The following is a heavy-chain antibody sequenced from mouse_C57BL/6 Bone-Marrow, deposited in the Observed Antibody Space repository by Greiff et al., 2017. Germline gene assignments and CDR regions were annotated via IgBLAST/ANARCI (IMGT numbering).Heavy chain of an antibody. Sequence: VQLQEPGAGLVKPGASVKLSCTASGYTFTSYWMHWVQQTPGQGLEWIGMIHHNSGSTNYNETFKSKATLTGDKSSSTVYMQLSSLTSEDSAVYYCARSSYVGYFDVWGTGTTVTVSS. V-gene: IGHV1-64*01. J-gene: IGHJ1*03. CDR2: IHHNSGST. D-gene: IGHD1-1*01. CDR1: GYTFTSYW. CDR3: ARSSYVGYFDV.